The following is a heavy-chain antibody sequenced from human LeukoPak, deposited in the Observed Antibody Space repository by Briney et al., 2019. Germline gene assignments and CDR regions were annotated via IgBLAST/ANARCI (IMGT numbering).Heavy chain of an antibody. V-gene: IGHV4-34*01. J-gene: IGHJ4*02. D-gene: IGHD3-10*01. CDR3: ARHYLVRGVIGYYFDY. Sequence: SETLSLTCAVYGGSFSGYYWSWIRQPPGKGLEWIGEINHSGSTNYNPSLKSRVTISVDTSKNQFSLKLSSVTAADTAVYYCARHYLVRGVIGYYFDYWGQGTLVTVSS. CDR2: INHSGST. CDR1: GGSFSGYY.